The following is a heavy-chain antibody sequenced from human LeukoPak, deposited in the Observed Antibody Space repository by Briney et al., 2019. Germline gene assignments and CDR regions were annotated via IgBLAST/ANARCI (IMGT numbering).Heavy chain of an antibody. V-gene: IGHV1-46*01. J-gene: IGHJ4*02. Sequence: GESLKISCKGSGYTFTNYYIHWVRQAPGQGLEWMGLINPRDGSTTYAQRFQGRVTMTRETSTSTVYMDLSNLRSDDTAVYYCAKSYGSGRAHDFWGQGTLVTVSS. CDR3: AKSYGSGRAHDF. CDR2: INPRDGST. D-gene: IGHD3-10*01. CDR1: GYTFTNYY.